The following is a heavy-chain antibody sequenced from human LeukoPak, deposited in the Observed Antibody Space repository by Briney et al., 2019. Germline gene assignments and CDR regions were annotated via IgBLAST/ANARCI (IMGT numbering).Heavy chain of an antibody. CDR3: ARTAGAVAGDFDY. J-gene: IGHJ4*02. D-gene: IGHD6-19*01. V-gene: IGHV6-1*01. CDR1: GDSVSSNSAA. Sequence: SPTLSLTCAISGDSVSSNSAAWNWLRQSPSRGLEWLGRTYYRSKWYNDYAVSVKSRITINPDTSKNQFSLQLNSVTPEDTAVYYCARTAGAVAGDFDYWGQGTLVTVSS. CDR2: TYYRSKWYN.